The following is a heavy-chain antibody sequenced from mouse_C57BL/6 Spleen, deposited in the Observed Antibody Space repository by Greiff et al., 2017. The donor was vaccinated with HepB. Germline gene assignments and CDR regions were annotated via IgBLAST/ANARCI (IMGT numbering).Heavy chain of an antibody. D-gene: IGHD2-5*01. Sequence: DVMLVESGGGLVKPGGSLKLSCAASGFTFSDYGMHWVRQAPEKGLEWVAYISSGSSTIYYADTVKGRFTISRDNAKNTLFLQMTSLRSEDTAMYYCARYSNYEGAMDYWGQGTSVTVSS. CDR3: ARYSNYEGAMDY. V-gene: IGHV5-17*01. CDR2: ISSGSSTI. CDR1: GFTFSDYG. J-gene: IGHJ4*01.